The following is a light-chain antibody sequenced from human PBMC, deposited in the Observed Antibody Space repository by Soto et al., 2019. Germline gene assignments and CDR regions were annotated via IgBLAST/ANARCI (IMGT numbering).Light chain of an antibody. CDR2: GAS. Sequence: EIVLTQSPGTLSLSPGERATLSCRASQSVSRSYLAWYQQKPGQAPRLLIYGASTRATGIPDSFSGSGSGTDFTLTISRLEPEDFAVYYCQQYDSSPSTFGQGTKLEIK. CDR1: QSVSRSY. CDR3: QQYDSSPST. V-gene: IGKV3-20*01. J-gene: IGKJ2*01.